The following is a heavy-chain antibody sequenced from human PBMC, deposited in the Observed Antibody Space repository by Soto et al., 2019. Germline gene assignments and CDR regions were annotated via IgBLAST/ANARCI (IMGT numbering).Heavy chain of an antibody. J-gene: IGHJ5*02. CDR1: GGSISSSSYY. CDR3: ARLGLNWNYALGFDP. CDR2: IYYSGST. D-gene: IGHD1-7*01. Sequence: SETLSLTCTVSGGSISSSSYYWGWIRQPPGKGLEWIGSIYYSGSTYYNPSLKSRVTISVDTSKNQFSLKLSSVTAADTAVYCCARLGLNWNYALGFDPWGQGTLVTAPQ. V-gene: IGHV4-39*01.